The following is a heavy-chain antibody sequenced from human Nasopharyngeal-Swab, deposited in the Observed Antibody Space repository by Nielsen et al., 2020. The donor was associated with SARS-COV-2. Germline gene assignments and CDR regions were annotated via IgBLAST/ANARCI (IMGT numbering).Heavy chain of an antibody. CDR2: IYYSGST. CDR3: ARHLAVAGDFDY. CDR1: GGSISSYY. V-gene: IGHV4-59*08. J-gene: IGHJ4*02. D-gene: IGHD6-19*01. Sequence: GSLRLSCTVSGGSISSYYWSWIRQPPGKGLEWIGYIYYSGSTNYNPSLKSRVTISVDTSKNQFSLKLSSVTAADTAVYYCARHLAVAGDFDYWGQGTLVTVSS.